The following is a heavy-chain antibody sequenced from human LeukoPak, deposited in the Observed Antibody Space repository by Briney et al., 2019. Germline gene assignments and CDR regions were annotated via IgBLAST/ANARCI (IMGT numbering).Heavy chain of an antibody. V-gene: IGHV5-51*01. Sequence: GESLKISCKGSGYSFTSYWIGWVRQMPGKGLEWMGIIYPGDSDTRYSPSFQGQVTISADKSISTAYLQWSSLKASDTAMYYCARGPNYDFWSGYFEDYWGQGTLVTVSS. CDR1: GYSFTSYW. CDR2: IYPGDSDT. CDR3: ARGPNYDFWSGYFEDY. J-gene: IGHJ4*02. D-gene: IGHD3-3*01.